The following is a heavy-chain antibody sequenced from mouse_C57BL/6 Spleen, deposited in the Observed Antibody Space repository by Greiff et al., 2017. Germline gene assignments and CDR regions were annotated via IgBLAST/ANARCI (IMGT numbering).Heavy chain of an antibody. J-gene: IGHJ2*01. V-gene: IGHV7-1*01. CDR3: ARENWEGFDY. CDR2: SRNKANDYTT. CDR1: GFTFSDFY. Sequence: EVKVVESGGGLVQSGRSLRLSCATSGFTFSDFYMEWVRQAPGKGLEWIAASRNKANDYTTEYSASVKGRFIVSRDTSQSILYLQMNALRAEDTAIYYCARENWEGFDYWGQGTTLTVSS. D-gene: IGHD4-1*01.